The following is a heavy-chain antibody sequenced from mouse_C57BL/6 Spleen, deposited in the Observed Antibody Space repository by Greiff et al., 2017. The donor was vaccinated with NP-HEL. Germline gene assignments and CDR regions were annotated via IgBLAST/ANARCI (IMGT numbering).Heavy chain of an antibody. CDR3: TRFITSSYYYAMDY. D-gene: IGHD1-1*01. J-gene: IGHJ4*01. CDR1: GFNIKDDY. CDR2: IDPENGDT. V-gene: IGHV14-4*01. Sequence: VQLKQSGAELVRPGASVKLSCTASGFNIKDDYMHWVKQRPEQGLEWIGWIDPENGDTEYASKFQGKATITADTSSNTAYLQLSSLTSEDTAVYYCTRFITSSYYYAMDYWGQGTSVTVSS.